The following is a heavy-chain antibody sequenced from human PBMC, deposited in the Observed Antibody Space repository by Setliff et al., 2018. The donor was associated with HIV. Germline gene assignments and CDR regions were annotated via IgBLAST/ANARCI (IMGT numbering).Heavy chain of an antibody. D-gene: IGHD3-16*01. Sequence: SETLSLTCTVSGGSVSSGSYYWSWIRQPPGKGLEWIGYIYYSGSTNYNPSLKSRVTISVDTSKNQFSLKLSSVTAADTAVYYCARGSKGGFFDYWGQGTLVTVSS. CDR1: GGSVSSGSYY. V-gene: IGHV4-61*01. CDR3: ARGSKGGFFDY. J-gene: IGHJ4*02. CDR2: IYYSGST.